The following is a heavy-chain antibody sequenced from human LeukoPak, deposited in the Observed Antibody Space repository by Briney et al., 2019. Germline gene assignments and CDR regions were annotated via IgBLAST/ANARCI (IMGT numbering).Heavy chain of an antibody. D-gene: IGHD2-2*02. CDR1: GFTFSSYS. J-gene: IGHJ4*02. CDR3: ARGAAAAIRGTLFDY. Sequence: ESLRLSCAASGFTFSSYSMNWVRQAPGKGLEWVSSISSSSSYIYYADSVKGRFTISRDNAKNSLYLQMNSLRAEDTAVYYCARGAAAAIRGTLFDYWGQGTLVTVSS. V-gene: IGHV3-21*01. CDR2: ISSSSSYI.